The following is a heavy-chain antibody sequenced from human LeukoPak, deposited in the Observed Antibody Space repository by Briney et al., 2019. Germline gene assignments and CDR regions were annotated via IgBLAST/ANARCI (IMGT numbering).Heavy chain of an antibody. Sequence: GGSLRLSCAASEFTFSTYCMHWVRQAPGKGLVWVSRINSDGTNTDYADSVKGRFTISRDNAKNTLYMQMNSLRVDDTAVYYCVREASGVSSSAFDVWGQGTMVTVSS. D-gene: IGHD1-26*01. V-gene: IGHV3-74*01. CDR3: VREASGVSSSAFDV. CDR2: INSDGTNT. CDR1: EFTFSTYC. J-gene: IGHJ3*01.